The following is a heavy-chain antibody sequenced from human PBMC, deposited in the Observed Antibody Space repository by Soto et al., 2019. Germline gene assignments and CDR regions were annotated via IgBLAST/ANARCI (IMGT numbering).Heavy chain of an antibody. CDR1: GFTFSNSW. CDR3: IVLSEDYYGMDV. Sequence: GGSLRLSCAASGFTFSNSWMNWVRQAPGKGLEWVGRIKSKTDGGTTDYAAPVKGRFTISRDDSKNTLYLQMNSLKTEDTAEYYCIVLSEDYYGMDVWGQGTTVTVSS. J-gene: IGHJ6*02. CDR2: IKSKTDGGTT. D-gene: IGHD6-6*01. V-gene: IGHV3-15*07.